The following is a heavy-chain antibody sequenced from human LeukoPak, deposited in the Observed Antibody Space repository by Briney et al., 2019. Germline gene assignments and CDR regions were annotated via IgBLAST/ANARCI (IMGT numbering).Heavy chain of an antibody. D-gene: IGHD3-10*01. Sequence: ASVKVSCKASGYTFTSYGISWVRQAPGQGLEWMGWISAYNGNTNYAQKLQGRVTMTTDTSTSTAYMELSSLRSDDTAVYYCARASGSGSVSSPYYFDYWGQGTLVTVSS. CDR3: ARASGSGSVSSPYYFDY. CDR2: ISAYNGNT. CDR1: GYTFTSYG. J-gene: IGHJ4*02. V-gene: IGHV1-18*01.